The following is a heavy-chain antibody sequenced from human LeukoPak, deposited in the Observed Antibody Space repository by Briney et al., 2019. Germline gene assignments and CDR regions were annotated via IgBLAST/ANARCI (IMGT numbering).Heavy chain of an antibody. CDR1: GPSINSGTYY. V-gene: IGHV4-39*07. CDR2: INHSGST. Sequence: PSGTLSPTCTVPGPSINSGTYYWGWIRHPPGRGLEWIAQINHSGSTNYNPSLKSRVSISVDTSKNQFSLKLSSVTAADTAVYYCASVLTYYDSSGLVVADAFDIWGQGTMVTVSS. J-gene: IGHJ3*02. D-gene: IGHD3-22*01. CDR3: ASVLTYYDSSGLVVADAFDI.